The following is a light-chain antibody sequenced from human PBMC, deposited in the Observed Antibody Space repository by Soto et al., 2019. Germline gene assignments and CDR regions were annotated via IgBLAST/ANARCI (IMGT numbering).Light chain of an antibody. CDR1: QDIAIY. CDR2: AAS. J-gene: IGKJ4*01. Sequence: IQLTQSPSSLSASVGDRVTITCRASQDIAIYLAWYQQKPGEAPKLLIYAASTLYDGVPSRFSGSGSGTDFALTITSLQAEDVATYYCQQLRMYPSTFGGGTMVEIK. V-gene: IGKV1-9*01. CDR3: QQLRMYPST.